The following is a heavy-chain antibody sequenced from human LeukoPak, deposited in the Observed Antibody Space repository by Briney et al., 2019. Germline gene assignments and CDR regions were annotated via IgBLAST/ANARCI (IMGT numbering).Heavy chain of an antibody. D-gene: IGHD3-16*01. V-gene: IGHV3-66*01. Sequence: PGGSLRLSCVLSGFTVGGNYMSWVRQAPGRGLEWVSTIYSGGTTYYADAVKGRFIISRDNSKNTLFLQMNSLRAEDTAVYYCTTVMYFDYWGQGTLVTVSS. CDR2: IYSGGTT. J-gene: IGHJ4*02. CDR1: GFTVGGNY. CDR3: TTVMYFDY.